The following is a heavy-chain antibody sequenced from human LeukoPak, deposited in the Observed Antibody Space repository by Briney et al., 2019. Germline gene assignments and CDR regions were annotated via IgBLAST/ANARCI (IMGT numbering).Heavy chain of an antibody. V-gene: IGHV3-23*01. Sequence: GGSLRLSCAASGFTFSNTAMSWVRRAPGKGLEWVSAISASGDGTFYTDSVKGRFTVSRDNSKNMLYLQMNSLRGDDTAVYYCATHLAYCPTESFSFFDYWGQGALGTVSS. CDR3: ATHLAYCPTESFSFFDY. D-gene: IGHD2-21*01. CDR1: GFTFSNTA. CDR2: ISASGDGT. J-gene: IGHJ4*02.